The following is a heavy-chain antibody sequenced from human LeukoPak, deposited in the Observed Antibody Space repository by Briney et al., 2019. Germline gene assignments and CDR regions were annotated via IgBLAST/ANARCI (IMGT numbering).Heavy chain of an antibody. V-gene: IGHV1-8*01. CDR1: GYTFTSYD. CDR3: ARGQIAAGKNWFDP. CDR2: MNPNSGNT. D-gene: IGHD6-13*01. J-gene: IGHJ5*02. Sequence: ALVKVSCKASGYTFTSYDINWVRQATGQGLEWMGWMNPNSGNTGYAQKFQGRVTMTRNTSISTAYMELSSLRSEDTAVYYCARGQIAAGKNWFDPWGQGTLVTVSS.